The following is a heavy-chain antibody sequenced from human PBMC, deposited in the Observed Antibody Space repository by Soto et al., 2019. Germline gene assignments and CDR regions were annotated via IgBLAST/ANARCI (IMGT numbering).Heavy chain of an antibody. D-gene: IGHD5-12*01. J-gene: IGHJ4*02. CDR2: IYYSGST. CDR3: ARAYGGYADY. V-gene: IGHV4-59*01. Sequence: QVQLQESGPGLVKPSETLSLTCTVSGGSISSYYWSWIRQPPGKGLEWIGYIYYSGSTNYNPSLKSRVTISVDTSKNQLSLKLSSVTAADTAVYSCARAYGGYADYWGQGALVTVSS. CDR1: GGSISSYY.